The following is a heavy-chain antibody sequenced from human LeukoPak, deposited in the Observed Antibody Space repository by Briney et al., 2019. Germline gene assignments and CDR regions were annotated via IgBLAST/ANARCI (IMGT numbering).Heavy chain of an antibody. D-gene: IGHD1-26*01. CDR1: GGSISSYY. J-gene: IGHJ4*02. CDR3: ARALSRWELFV. CDR2: IYSSGDT. V-gene: IGHV4-4*07. Sequence: SETLSLTCTVSGGSISSYYWSWIRQPAGKGLEWIGRIYSSGDTYYNPSLNSRVTMSVDTSKNLFSLKLSSVTAADTAVYYCARALSRWELFVWGQGTLVTVSS.